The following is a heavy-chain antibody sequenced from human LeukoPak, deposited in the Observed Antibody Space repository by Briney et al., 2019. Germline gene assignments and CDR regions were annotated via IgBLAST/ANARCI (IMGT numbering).Heavy chain of an antibody. V-gene: IGHV4-34*01. J-gene: IGHJ4*02. CDR1: GGSFSGYY. CDR3: ARVGVGYYGSGSYPYFDY. D-gene: IGHD3-10*01. Sequence: SETLSLTCAVYGGSFSGYYWSWIRQPPGKGLEWIGEINHSGSTNYNPSLKGRVTISVDTSKNQFSLKLSSVTAADTAAYYCARVGVGYYGSGSYPYFDYWGQGTLVTVAS. CDR2: INHSGST.